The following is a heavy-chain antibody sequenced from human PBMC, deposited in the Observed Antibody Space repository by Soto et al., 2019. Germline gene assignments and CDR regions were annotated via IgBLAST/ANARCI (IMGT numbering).Heavy chain of an antibody. J-gene: IGHJ4*02. CDR2: LLPLFGTP. CDR3: ARDGTILMANFDF. V-gene: IGHV1-69*01. CDR1: GGPFSSYG. Sequence: QVLLMQSGAEVKKPGSSVKVSCTSSGGPFSSYGISWVRQVPGQGLEWLGGLLPLFGTPSYARKFQDRLTISADESTTTAYMELSSLTSEDTAMYFCARDGTILMANFDFWGQGTLVTVSS. D-gene: IGHD2-8*02.